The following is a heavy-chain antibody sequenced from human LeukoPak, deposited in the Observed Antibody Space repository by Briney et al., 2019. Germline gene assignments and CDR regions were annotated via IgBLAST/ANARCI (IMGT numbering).Heavy chain of an antibody. Sequence: PSETLSLTCTVLGGSISSYYWSWIRQPPGKGLEWIGYIDYSGSTNYNPSLKSRVIISVDTSKTQFSLKLSSVTAADTAVYYCARHYYSDPFDYWGQGTLVTVSS. J-gene: IGHJ4*02. CDR1: GGSISSYY. V-gene: IGHV4-59*01. CDR3: ARHYYSDPFDY. D-gene: IGHD4-17*01. CDR2: IDYSGST.